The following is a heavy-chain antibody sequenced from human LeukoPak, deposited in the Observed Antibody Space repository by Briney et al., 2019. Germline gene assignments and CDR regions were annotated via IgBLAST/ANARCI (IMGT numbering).Heavy chain of an antibody. D-gene: IGHD3-22*01. V-gene: IGHV3-7*01. Sequence: RPGGSLRLSCAASGLTFSSYWMSWVRQVPGKGLEWVANIKQDGSDKYYADSVKDRFTISRDNAKNSLYLQMNSLRAEDTAVYYFTRDAQVFVQAGSSGCFAYWGQGTLVTVSS. CDR1: GLTFSSYW. CDR3: TRDAQVFVQAGSSGCFAY. J-gene: IGHJ4*02. CDR2: IKQDGSDK.